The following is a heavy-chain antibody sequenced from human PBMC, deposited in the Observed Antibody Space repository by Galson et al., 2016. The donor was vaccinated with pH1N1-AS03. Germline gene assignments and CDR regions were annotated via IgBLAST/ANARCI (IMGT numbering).Heavy chain of an antibody. CDR3: ARTSPLGIPGRKGLYGFDF. J-gene: IGHJ3*01. V-gene: IGHV5-51*03. CDR2: MYPEDSDI. D-gene: IGHD7-27*01. CDR1: GYNFMSYW. Sequence: QSGAEVKKPGESLRISCKVYGYNFMSYWIGWVRQMPGKGLEWLGIMYPEDSDIRYSPSLRGQVTISADKSISTAYLQWTSLEASDRAIYFCARTSPLGIPGRKGLYGFDFWGQGTKVTVSS.